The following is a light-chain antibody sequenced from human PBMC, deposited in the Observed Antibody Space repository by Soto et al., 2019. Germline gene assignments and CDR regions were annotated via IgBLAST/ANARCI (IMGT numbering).Light chain of an antibody. CDR3: ATWDGGLTPQGV. CDR2: DNN. Sequence: QSVLSQPPSVSAAPGQRVTISCSGSTSNIGKYYVSLYQQVPGTAPRLLIYDNNQRPSGIPDRFSGSKSGTSATLAITGLQTGDEADYYCATWDGGLTPQGVFGTGTKVTVL. J-gene: IGLJ1*01. V-gene: IGLV1-51*01. CDR1: TSNIGKYY.